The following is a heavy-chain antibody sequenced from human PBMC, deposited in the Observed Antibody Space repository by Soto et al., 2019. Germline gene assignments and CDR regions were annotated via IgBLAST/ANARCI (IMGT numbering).Heavy chain of an antibody. J-gene: IGHJ4*02. Sequence: PSETLSLTCTVSGGSISSSSYYWGWIRQPPGKGLEWIGSIYYSGSTYYNPSLKSRVTISVDTSKNQFSLKLSSVTAADTAVYYCARLSDIVVVVATSYFDYWGQGTLVTVSS. CDR2: IYYSGST. CDR1: GGSISSSSYY. CDR3: ARLSDIVVVVATSYFDY. D-gene: IGHD2-15*01. V-gene: IGHV4-39*01.